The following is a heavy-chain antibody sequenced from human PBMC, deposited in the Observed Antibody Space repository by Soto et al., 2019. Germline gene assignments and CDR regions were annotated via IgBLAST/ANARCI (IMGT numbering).Heavy chain of an antibody. Sequence: PSETLSLTCTVSGGSISGSHYYWGWIRQPPGEGLEWIGSIYYSGSTYYNPSLKSRVTISVDTSKNQFSLKLSSVTAADTAVYYCATSFEAYCGGDCYSGFDYWGQGTLVTVSS. J-gene: IGHJ4*02. CDR2: IYYSGST. CDR1: GGSISGSHYY. D-gene: IGHD2-21*02. V-gene: IGHV4-39*01. CDR3: ATSFEAYCGGDCYSGFDY.